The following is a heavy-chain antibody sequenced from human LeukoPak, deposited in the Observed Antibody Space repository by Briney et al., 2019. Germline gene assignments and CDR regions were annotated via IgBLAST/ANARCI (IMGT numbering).Heavy chain of an antibody. D-gene: IGHD3-10*01. J-gene: IGHJ4*02. CDR3: ATEDWFRFDS. Sequence: PGGSLRLSCAASGFTFSSYWMAWVRQAPGKGLEWVATITLDGSQKYYVDSVQGRFTISRDNAGKSLFLQVSSLRADDTAVYYCATEDWFRFDSWGQGTLLIVSS. V-gene: IGHV3-7*05. CDR1: GFTFSSYW. CDR2: ITLDGSQK.